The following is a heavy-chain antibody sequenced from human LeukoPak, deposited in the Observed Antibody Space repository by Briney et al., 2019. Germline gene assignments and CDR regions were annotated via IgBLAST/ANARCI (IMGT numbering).Heavy chain of an antibody. V-gene: IGHV3-23*01. CDR2: ISGSGSST. J-gene: IGHJ4*02. CDR1: GFSFSSYA. CDR3: ARGGVVVVVPAAPKDY. Sequence: GGSLRLSCVASGFSFSSYAMSWVRQAPGKGLEWVSAISGSGSSTYYVDSVKGRLTISRDSSKNTLYLQMNSLRAEDTAVYYCARGGVVVVVPAAPKDYWGQGTLVTVSS. D-gene: IGHD2-2*01.